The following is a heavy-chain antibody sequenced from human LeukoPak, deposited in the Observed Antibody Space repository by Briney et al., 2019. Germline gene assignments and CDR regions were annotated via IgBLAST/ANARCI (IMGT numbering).Heavy chain of an antibody. J-gene: IGHJ5*02. V-gene: IGHV3-15*01. CDR3: AKYCISADCYANWFGL. CDR1: GFTLSSAW. Sequence: GGSLRLSCAGSGFTLSSAWMTWVRQAPGKGLEWVCLSRSKTDGGTTDYAAPVKGRFTISRDDSKNTLYLQMSSLKTEDTAVYYCAKYCISADCYANWFGLWGQGTLVSVS. D-gene: IGHD2-2*01. CDR2: SRSKTDGGTT.